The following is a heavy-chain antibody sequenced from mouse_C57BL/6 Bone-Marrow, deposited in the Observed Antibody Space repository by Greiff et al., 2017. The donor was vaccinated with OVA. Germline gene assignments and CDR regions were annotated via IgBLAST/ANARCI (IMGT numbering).Heavy chain of an antibody. CDR2: IYPRSGNT. Sequence: QVQLQQSGAELVRPGASVKLSCKASGYTFTSYGISWVQQRPGQGLEWIGEIYPRSGNTYYNEKFKGKATLTADKSSSNAYMELSSLTSEDSAVYFCAREPYYSDSWFAYWGQGTLVTVSA. D-gene: IGHD2-12*01. CDR1: GYTFTSYG. J-gene: IGHJ3*01. CDR3: AREPYYSDSWFAY. V-gene: IGHV1-81*01.